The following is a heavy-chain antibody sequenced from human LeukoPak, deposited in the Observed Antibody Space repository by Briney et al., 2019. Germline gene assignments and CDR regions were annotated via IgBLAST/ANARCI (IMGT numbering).Heavy chain of an antibody. Sequence: ASVKVSCKASGYTFTGYYMHWVRQAPGQGLEWMGWINPNSGGTNYAQKFQGRVTMTRDTSISTAYMELSRLRSDDTAVYYCARDRGITGTTEFDYWGQGTLVTVSS. V-gene: IGHV1-2*02. J-gene: IGHJ4*02. CDR1: GYTFTGYY. CDR3: ARDRGITGTTEFDY. CDR2: INPNSGGT. D-gene: IGHD1-7*01.